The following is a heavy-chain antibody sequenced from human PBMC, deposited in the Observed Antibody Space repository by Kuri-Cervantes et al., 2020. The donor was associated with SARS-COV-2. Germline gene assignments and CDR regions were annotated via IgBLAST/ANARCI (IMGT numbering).Heavy chain of an antibody. CDR1: GGSISGYY. D-gene: IGHD2-15*01. V-gene: IGHV4-34*01. CDR2: INHSGST. Sequence: SETLSLTCAVHGGSISGYYWSWIRQPPGKGLEWIGEINHSGSTNYNPSLKSRVTMSVDTSKNQFSLKLTSVTAADTAVYYCARVGGYYYYGMDVWGPGTTVTVSS. CDR3: ARVGGYYYYGMDV. J-gene: IGHJ6*02.